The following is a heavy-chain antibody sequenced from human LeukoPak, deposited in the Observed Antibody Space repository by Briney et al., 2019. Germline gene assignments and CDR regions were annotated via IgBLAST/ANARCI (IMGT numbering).Heavy chain of an antibody. Sequence: GGSLRLSCAASGFTFSSYGMHWVRQAPGKGPEWVAVISYDGSNKYYADSVKGRFTISRDNSKNTLYLQMNSLRAEDTAVYYCAKDIGDTWFGELFGYWGQGTLVTVSS. D-gene: IGHD3-10*01. CDR1: GFTFSSYG. CDR3: AKDIGDTWFGELFGY. V-gene: IGHV3-30*18. CDR2: ISYDGSNK. J-gene: IGHJ4*02.